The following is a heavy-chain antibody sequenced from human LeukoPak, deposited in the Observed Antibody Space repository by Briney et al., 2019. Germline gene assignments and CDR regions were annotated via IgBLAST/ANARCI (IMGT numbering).Heavy chain of an antibody. J-gene: IGHJ4*02. CDR2: ISAYNGNT. Sequence: ASVKVSCKASGYTFTSYGISWVRQAPGQGLEWMGWISAYNGNTNYAQKLQGRVTMTTDTSTSTAYMELRSLRSDDTAVYYCAAQEISSSWYITDYWGQGTLVTVSS. CDR3: AAQEISSSWYITDY. V-gene: IGHV1-18*01. D-gene: IGHD6-13*01. CDR1: GYTFTSYG.